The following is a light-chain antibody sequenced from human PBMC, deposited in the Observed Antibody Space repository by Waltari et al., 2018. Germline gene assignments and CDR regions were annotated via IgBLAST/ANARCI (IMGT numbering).Light chain of an antibody. CDR3: MQGIHLSYT. CDR2: EVS. Sequence: DIVMTHTPLSLSVTSGQPASISCKSSQSLLHIDGKTDLYWYLQKPGRSPQLLIFEVSIRFSGVPDRFSGSGSGTDFTLKISRVDAEDVGVYYCMQGIHLSYTFGQGTKLEIK. V-gene: IGKV2-29*02. J-gene: IGKJ2*01. CDR1: QSLLHIDGKTD.